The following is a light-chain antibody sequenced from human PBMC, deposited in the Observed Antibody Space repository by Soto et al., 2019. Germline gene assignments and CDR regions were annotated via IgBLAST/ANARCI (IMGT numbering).Light chain of an antibody. J-gene: IGLJ3*02. CDR3: RSSTVINTAV. V-gene: IGLV2-14*01. CDR1: TSDVGAYNY. CDR2: EVD. Sequence: QSVLTQPASVSGSPGQSVSISCTGSTSDVGAYNYVAWYQHKPGKAPRVLIYEVDHRPSGISPRFSGSKSDNTASLTISGLQTDDEADYCCRSSTVINTAVFGGGTKLTVL.